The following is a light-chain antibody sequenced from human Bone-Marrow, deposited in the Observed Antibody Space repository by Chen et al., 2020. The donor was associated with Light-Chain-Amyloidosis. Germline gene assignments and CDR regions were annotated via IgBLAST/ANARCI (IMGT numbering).Light chain of an antibody. CDR1: DLPTKY. J-gene: IGLJ2*01. V-gene: IGLV3-25*03. CDR3: QSADSSGTYEVI. Sequence: SYDLTQPPSVPVSPGQTARLACTGDDLPTKYAYWYQQKPGQAPVLVIHRDTERPSGISERFSGSSSGTTATLTISGVQAEDEADYHCQSADSSGTYEVIFGGGTKLTVL. CDR2: RDT.